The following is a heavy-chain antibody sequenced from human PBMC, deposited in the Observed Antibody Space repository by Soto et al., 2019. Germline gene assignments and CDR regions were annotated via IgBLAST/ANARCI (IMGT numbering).Heavy chain of an antibody. CDR1: GYTFTSDH. V-gene: IGHV1-46*04. J-gene: IGHJ6*02. Sequence: ASVKVSCKVSGYTFTSDHIHWVQQAPGQGLEWMGIIDPNGGTTNSARMLGGRISMTRDTSTSTVYMELSSLTLQDTAVYYCARSPGDHYGADLWGQGTTVTFSS. CDR3: ARSPGDHYGADL. CDR2: IDPNGGTT. D-gene: IGHD3-10*01.